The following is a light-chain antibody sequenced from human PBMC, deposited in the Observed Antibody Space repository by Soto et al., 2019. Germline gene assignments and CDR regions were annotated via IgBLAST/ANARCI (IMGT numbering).Light chain of an antibody. Sequence: EIVMTQSPATLSVSPGERATLSCRAIQSVSSKLAWYQQKPGQAPRLLIFGASTRATGIPARFSGSGSGTEFTLTISSLQSEDFAIYYCQQYNSWPPWTFGQGTKVDIK. CDR3: QQYNSWPPWT. J-gene: IGKJ1*01. V-gene: IGKV3-15*01. CDR1: QSVSSK. CDR2: GAS.